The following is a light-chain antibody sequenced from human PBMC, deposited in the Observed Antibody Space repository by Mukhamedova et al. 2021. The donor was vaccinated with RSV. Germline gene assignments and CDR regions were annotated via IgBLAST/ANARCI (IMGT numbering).Light chain of an antibody. CDR3: QQYNGDSWT. Sequence: WYQRRVHGKTPKLLIYKASNLESGVPSRFSGSGSGTEFTLTISSLQPDDFATYYCQQYNGDSWTFGQGTKVEIK. V-gene: IGKV1-5*03. J-gene: IGKJ1*01. CDR2: KAS.